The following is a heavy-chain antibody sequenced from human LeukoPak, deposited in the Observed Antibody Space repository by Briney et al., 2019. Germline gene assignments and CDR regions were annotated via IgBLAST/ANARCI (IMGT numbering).Heavy chain of an antibody. CDR2: IFHSGST. CDR1: GASIRSSTNW. D-gene: IGHD4-23*01. Sequence: SETLSLTCAVSGASIRSSTNWWSWVRQPPGKGMEWIGEIFHSGSTNYNPSLKSRVTMSADKSKNQFSLNLSSVTAADTAVYYCLYGGNSGDWVYWGQGTLVTVSS. V-gene: IGHV4-4*02. CDR3: LYGGNSGDWVY. J-gene: IGHJ4*02.